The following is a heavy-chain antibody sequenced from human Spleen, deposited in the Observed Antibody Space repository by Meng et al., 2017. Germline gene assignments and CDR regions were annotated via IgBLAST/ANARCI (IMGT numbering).Heavy chain of an antibody. J-gene: IGHJ3*02. Sequence: GGSLRLSCAASGFTFSNYGMNWVRQAPGKGLEWVSYISDSGDTIYYAESLKGRFTISRDNVKKSVYLQMNSLRAEDTAVYYCARLGVYYAPPWADAFDIWGQGTMVTVSS. CDR3: ARLGVYYAPPWADAFDI. CDR2: ISDSGDTI. CDR1: GFTFSNYG. D-gene: IGHD3-10*01. V-gene: IGHV3-48*03.